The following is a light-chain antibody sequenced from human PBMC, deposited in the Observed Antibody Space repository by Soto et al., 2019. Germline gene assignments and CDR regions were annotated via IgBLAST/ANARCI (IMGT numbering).Light chain of an antibody. J-gene: IGKJ4*01. Sequence: EIVLTQSPATLSLSPGDTSTLSCRTSQSVTSSLAWFQQKPGQAPRLFIYDVSRRATAIPARLSGSGSGTDFTLTISSLEPEYFAVYYCQQRTTWPTFGGGTKVEIK. CDR3: QQRTTWPT. CDR1: QSVTSS. CDR2: DVS. V-gene: IGKV3-11*01.